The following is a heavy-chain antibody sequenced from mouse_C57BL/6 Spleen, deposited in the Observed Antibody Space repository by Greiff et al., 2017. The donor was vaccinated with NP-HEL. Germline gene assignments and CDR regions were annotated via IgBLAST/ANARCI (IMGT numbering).Heavy chain of an antibody. CDR2: LNPNNGGT. CDR1: GYTFTDYN. V-gene: IGHV1-22*01. D-gene: IGHD1-1*01. Sequence: EVKLMESGPELVKPGASVKMSCKASGYTFTDYNMHWVKQSHGKSLEWIGYLNPNNGGTSYNQKFKGKATLTVNKSSSTAYMELRSRTSEASAVYYGARSHYGSRAWFAYWAKGLGSLSLQ. J-gene: IGHJ3*01. CDR3: ARSHYGSRAWFAY.